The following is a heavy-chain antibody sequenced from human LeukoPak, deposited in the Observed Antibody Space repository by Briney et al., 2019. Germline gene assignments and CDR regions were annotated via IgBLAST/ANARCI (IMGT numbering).Heavy chain of an antibody. CDR2: ISGVGGST. Sequence: GGSLRLSCAASGFTVSSYAMSWIRQAPGKWLDCVSTISGVGGSTYYADSVKGRFTISRDNSKNTLYLQMNSLRAEDTAVYYCARGTYGMDVWGQGTTVTVSS. CDR1: GFTVSSYA. V-gene: IGHV3-23*01. J-gene: IGHJ6*02. CDR3: ARGTYGMDV.